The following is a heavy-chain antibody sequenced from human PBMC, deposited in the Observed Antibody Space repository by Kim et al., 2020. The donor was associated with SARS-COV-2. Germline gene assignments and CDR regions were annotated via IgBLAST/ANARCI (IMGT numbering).Heavy chain of an antibody. CDR2: ISSSSSYI. J-gene: IGHJ4*02. CDR1: GFTFSSYS. Sequence: GGSLRLSCAASGFTFSSYSMNWVRQAPGKGLEWVSSISSSSSYIYYADSVKGRFTISRDNAKNSLYLQMNSLRAEDTAVYYCASEPCQCLDPNFDYWGQGTLVTVSS. V-gene: IGHV3-21*01. D-gene: IGHD6-19*01. CDR3: ASEPCQCLDPNFDY.